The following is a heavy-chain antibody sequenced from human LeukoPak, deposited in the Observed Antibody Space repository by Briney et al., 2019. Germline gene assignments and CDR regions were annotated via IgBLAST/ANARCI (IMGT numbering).Heavy chain of an antibody. CDR1: GYTFTSYD. Sequence: ASVKVSCKASGYTFTSYDINWVRQATGQGLEWMGWMNPNSGNTGYAQKFQGRVTMTRNTSISTAYMELSSLRSEDTAVYYCARGPYSSGWYRIHYYYYYGMDVWGQGTTVTVSS. CDR2: MNPNSGNT. J-gene: IGHJ6*02. CDR3: ARGPYSSGWYRIHYYYYYGMDV. V-gene: IGHV1-8*01. D-gene: IGHD6-19*01.